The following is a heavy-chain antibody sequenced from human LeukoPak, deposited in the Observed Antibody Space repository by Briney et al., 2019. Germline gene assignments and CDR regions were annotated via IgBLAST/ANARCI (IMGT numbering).Heavy chain of an antibody. D-gene: IGHD6-13*01. J-gene: IGHJ4*02. CDR3: AKDSMMGGYNY. CDR2: ISSDASIT. V-gene: IGHV3-74*01. Sequence: GGSLRLSCAASGFTFSTYWMHWVRQDPGKGLVWVSRISSDASITSYANPVKGRFTISRDNAKNTLYLQMNSLRVEDTAMYYCAKDSMMGGYNYWGQGTLVTVSS. CDR1: GFTFSTYW.